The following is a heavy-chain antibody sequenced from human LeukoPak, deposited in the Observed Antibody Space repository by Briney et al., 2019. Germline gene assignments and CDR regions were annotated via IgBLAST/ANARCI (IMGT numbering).Heavy chain of an antibody. Sequence: PGGSLRLSCAASGFIFSSYEMNWVRQAPGKGLEWVSYISSSGSTIYYADSVKGRFTISRDNAKNSLYLQMNSLRAEDTAIYFCARESVIANDAFDIWGQGTMVTVSS. D-gene: IGHD3-22*01. CDR3: ARESVIANDAFDI. J-gene: IGHJ3*02. V-gene: IGHV3-48*03. CDR2: ISSSGSTI. CDR1: GFIFSSYE.